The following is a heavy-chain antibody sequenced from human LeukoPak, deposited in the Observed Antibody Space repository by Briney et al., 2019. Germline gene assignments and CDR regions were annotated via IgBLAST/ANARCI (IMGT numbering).Heavy chain of an antibody. V-gene: IGHV3-64*01. D-gene: IGHD2-2*02. CDR2: ISSNGGST. Sequence: GGSLRLSCAASGFTFSSYAMHWVRQAPGKGLEYVSAISSNGGSTYYANSVKGRFTISRDNSKYTLYLQMGSLRAEDMAVYYCARDPATYCSSTSCYTAGAFDIWGQGTMVTVSS. CDR3: ARDPATYCSSTSCYTAGAFDI. J-gene: IGHJ3*02. CDR1: GFTFSSYA.